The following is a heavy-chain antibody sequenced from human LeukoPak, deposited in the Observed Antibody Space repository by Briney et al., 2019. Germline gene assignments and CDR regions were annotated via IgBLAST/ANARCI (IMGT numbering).Heavy chain of an antibody. CDR2: IYSGGST. CDR3: ARDSYGDYRSDAFDI. J-gene: IGHJ3*02. D-gene: IGHD4-17*01. Sequence: PGGSLRLSCAASGFTVSSNYMSWVRQAPGKGLEWVSVIYSGGSTYYADSVKGRFTISRDNSKNTLYLQMNSLRAEDTAVYHCARDSYGDYRSDAFDIWGQGTMVTVSS. V-gene: IGHV3-53*01. CDR1: GFTVSSNY.